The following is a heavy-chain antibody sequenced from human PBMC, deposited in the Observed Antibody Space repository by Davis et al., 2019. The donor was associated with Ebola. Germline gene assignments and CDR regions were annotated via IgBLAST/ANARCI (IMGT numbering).Heavy chain of an antibody. V-gene: IGHV4-59*01. D-gene: IGHD3-22*01. CDR2: IYYSGST. Sequence: SETLSLTCSVSGAPITSYYWSWIRQPPGKGLEWIGYIYYSGSTNYNPSLKSRVTISVDTSKNQFSLKLSSVTAADTAVYYCARESYYYDSSGYYLGAFDIWGQGTMVTVSS. CDR3: ARESYYYDSSGYYLGAFDI. J-gene: IGHJ3*02. CDR1: GAPITSYY.